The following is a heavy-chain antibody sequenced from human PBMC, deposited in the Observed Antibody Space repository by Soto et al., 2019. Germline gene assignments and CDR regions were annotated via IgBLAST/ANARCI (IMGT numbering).Heavy chain of an antibody. V-gene: IGHV4-39*01. CDR3: ARNLYYYYYMDV. J-gene: IGHJ6*03. CDR1: GGSISSSSYY. Sequence: SETLSLTRTVSGGSISSSSYYWGWIRQPPGKGLEWIGSIYYSGSTYYNPSLKSRVTISVDTSKNQFSLKLSSVTAADTAVYYCARNLYYYYYMDVWGKGTTVTVSS. CDR2: IYYSGST.